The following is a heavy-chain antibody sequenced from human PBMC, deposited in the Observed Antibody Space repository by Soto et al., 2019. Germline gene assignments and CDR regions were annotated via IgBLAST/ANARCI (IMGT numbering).Heavy chain of an antibody. J-gene: IGHJ4*02. Sequence: QPGGALRLSCAASGFTFSSYAMSWVRQAPGKGLEWVSAISGSGGSTYYADSVKGRFTISRDNSKNTLYLQMNSLRAEDTAVYYCAKDRKHGYSGYDFDYWGQGTLVTVSS. V-gene: IGHV3-23*01. CDR3: AKDRKHGYSGYDFDY. CDR2: ISGSGGST. CDR1: GFTFSSYA. D-gene: IGHD5-12*01.